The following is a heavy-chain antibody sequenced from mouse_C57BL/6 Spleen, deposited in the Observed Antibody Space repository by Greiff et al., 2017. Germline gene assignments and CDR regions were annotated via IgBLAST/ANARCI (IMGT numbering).Heavy chain of an antibody. CDR3: ARPGLRYYFDY. J-gene: IGHJ2*01. Sequence: EVKLMESGGGLVKPGGSLKLSCAASGFTFSDYGMHWVRQAPEKGLEWVAYISSGSSTIYYAETVKGRFTISGDNAKNTLILQMTSLSSEDTAMYYCARPGLRYYFDYWGQGTTLTVSS. CDR1: GFTFSDYG. V-gene: IGHV5-17*01. D-gene: IGHD1-1*01. CDR2: ISSGSSTI.